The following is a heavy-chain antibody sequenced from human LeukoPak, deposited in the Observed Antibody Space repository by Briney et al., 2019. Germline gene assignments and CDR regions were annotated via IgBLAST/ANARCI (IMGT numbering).Heavy chain of an antibody. CDR3: AREVESWFGDLLSYFDS. CDR2: IYHRGNT. Sequence: SETLSLTCTVSGGSISSYYWGWIRQPPGKGLEWIGTIYHRGNTYFNPSLMSRVIISLDTSKNQFSLRLTSVTAADTAVYYCAREVESWFGDLLSYFDSWGQGAQVTVSS. CDR1: GGSISSYY. J-gene: IGHJ4*02. V-gene: IGHV4-38-2*02. D-gene: IGHD3-10*01.